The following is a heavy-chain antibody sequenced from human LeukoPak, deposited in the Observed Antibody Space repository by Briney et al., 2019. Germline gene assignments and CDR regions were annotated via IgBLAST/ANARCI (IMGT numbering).Heavy chain of an antibody. CDR1: GYTFTGYY. J-gene: IGHJ4*02. Sequence: ASVKVSCKASGYTFTGYYMHWVRQAPGQGLEWMGWINTNTGNPTYAQGFTGRFVFSLDTSVSTAYLQISSLKAEDTAVYYCARFDAQIDYWGQGTLVTVSS. CDR3: ARFDAQIDY. D-gene: IGHD3-9*01. CDR2: INTNTGNP. V-gene: IGHV7-4-1*02.